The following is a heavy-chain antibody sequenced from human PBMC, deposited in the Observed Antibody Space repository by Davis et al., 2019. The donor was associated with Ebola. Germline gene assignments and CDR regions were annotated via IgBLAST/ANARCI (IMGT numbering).Heavy chain of an antibody. V-gene: IGHV3-74*01. J-gene: IGHJ3*02. CDR1: GFSFSSFW. D-gene: IGHD3-9*01. Sequence: GESLKISCAASGFSFSSFWMHWIRQVPGKGLIWVSRINSDATSTRYADSVKGRFTISRDNDKNTLYLEMNNLRAEDTAVYYCVRDANYDTWSNYYPGDAFDIWGQGTMVTVSS. CDR3: VRDANYDTWSNYYPGDAFDI. CDR2: INSDATST.